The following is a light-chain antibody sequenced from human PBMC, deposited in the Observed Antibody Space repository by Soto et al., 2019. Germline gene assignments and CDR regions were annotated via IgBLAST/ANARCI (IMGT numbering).Light chain of an antibody. V-gene: IGLV2-14*01. J-gene: IGLJ1*01. CDR3: SSYTSSNTYV. Sequence: QSVLTQPASVSGSPGQSITISCTGTSSDVGSYKYVSWYQQHPGKAPKLLIYEVSNRPSGVSNRLSGSKSGNTASLTISGLQAEDEADYYCSSYTSSNTYVFGTGTKLTVL. CDR2: EVS. CDR1: SSDVGSYKY.